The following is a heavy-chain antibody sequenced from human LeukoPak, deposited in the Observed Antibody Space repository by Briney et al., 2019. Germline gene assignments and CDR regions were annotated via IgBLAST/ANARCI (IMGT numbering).Heavy chain of an antibody. CDR1: GFTFSNYA. D-gene: IGHD6-19*01. CDR3: AKDHSSGWYYYFDY. V-gene: IGHV3-23*01. Sequence: GGSLRLSCEASGFTFSNYAMSWVRQAPGKGLEWVSAISGSGGSTYYADSVKGRFTISRDNSKNTLYLQMNSLRAEDTAVYYCAKDHSSGWYYYFDYWGQGTLVTVSS. CDR2: ISGSGGST. J-gene: IGHJ4*02.